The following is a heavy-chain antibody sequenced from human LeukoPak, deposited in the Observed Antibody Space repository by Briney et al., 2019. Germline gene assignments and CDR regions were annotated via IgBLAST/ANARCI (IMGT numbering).Heavy chain of an antibody. Sequence: SQTLSLTCAISGDSVSSNSAAWNWIRRSPSRGLEWLGRTYYRSKWYNDYAVSVKSRITINPDTSKNQFSLQLNSGTPEDTAVYYCARSPGKVAAAVDYWGQGTLVTVSS. J-gene: IGHJ4*02. CDR1: GDSVSSNSAA. CDR3: ARSPGKVAAAVDY. CDR2: TYYRSKWYN. V-gene: IGHV6-1*01. D-gene: IGHD6-13*01.